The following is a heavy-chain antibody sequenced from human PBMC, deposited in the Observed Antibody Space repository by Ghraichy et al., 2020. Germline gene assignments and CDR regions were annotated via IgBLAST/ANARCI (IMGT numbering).Heavy chain of an antibody. Sequence: ASVKVSCKASGYTFTSYDINWVRQATGQGLEWMGWMNPNSGNTGYAQKFQGRVTMTRNTSISTAYMELSSLRSEDTAVYYCARGRMRQARSYDYGDYWGQGTLVTVSS. CDR3: ARGRMRQARSYDYGDY. J-gene: IGHJ4*02. CDR2: MNPNSGNT. V-gene: IGHV1-8*01. CDR1: GYTFTSYD. D-gene: IGHD2-15*01.